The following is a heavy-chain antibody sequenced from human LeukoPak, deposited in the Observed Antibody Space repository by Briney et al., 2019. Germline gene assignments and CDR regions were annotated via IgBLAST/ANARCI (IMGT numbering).Heavy chain of an antibody. V-gene: IGHV4-59*08. CDR3: ARLGELDFDY. J-gene: IGHJ4*02. Sequence: ETLSLTCTVSGGSISSYYWSWIRQPPGKGLEWIGYIYYSGSTNYNPSLKSRVTISVDTSKNQFSLKLSSVTAADTAVYYCARLGELDFDYWGQGTLVTVSS. CDR1: GGSISSYY. D-gene: IGHD1-26*01. CDR2: IYYSGST.